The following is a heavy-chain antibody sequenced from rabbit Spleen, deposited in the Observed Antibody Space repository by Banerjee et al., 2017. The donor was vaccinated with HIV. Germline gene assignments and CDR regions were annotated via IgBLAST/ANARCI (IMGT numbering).Heavy chain of an antibody. Sequence: ASLTLTCTASGFSFNSGYDICWVRQAPGKGLEWVACAYAGSSGSSYSATWAKGRFTISKTSSTTVTLQMTSLTAADTATYFCARDSGSSFSSYGMDLWGQGTLVTVS. J-gene: IGHJ6*01. CDR2: AYAGSSGSS. CDR3: ARDSGSSFSSYGMDL. CDR1: GFSFNSGYD. V-gene: IGHV1S40*01. D-gene: IGHD8-1*01.